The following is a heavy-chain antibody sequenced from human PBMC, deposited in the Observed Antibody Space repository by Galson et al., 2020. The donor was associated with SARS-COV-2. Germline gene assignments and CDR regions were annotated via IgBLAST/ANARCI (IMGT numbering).Heavy chain of an antibody. Sequence: GESLKISCAASGFTFSSYGMHWVRQAPGKGLEWVAVIWYDGSNKYYADSVKGRFTISRDNSKNTLYLQMNCLRAEDTAVYYCARVGVTGPDYYYYGMDVWGQGTTVTVSS. J-gene: IGHJ6*02. V-gene: IGHV3-33*01. CDR3: ARVGVTGPDYYYYGMDV. CDR2: IWYDGSNK. CDR1: GFTFSSYG. D-gene: IGHD2-21*02.